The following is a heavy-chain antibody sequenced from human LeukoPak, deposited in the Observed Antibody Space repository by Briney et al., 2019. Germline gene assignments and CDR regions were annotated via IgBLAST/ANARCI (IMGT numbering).Heavy chain of an antibody. CDR2: IKQDGSEK. CDR3: AKMQYQLLGWFDP. V-gene: IGHV3-7*03. J-gene: IGHJ5*02. CDR1: GFTFSSYW. D-gene: IGHD2-2*01. Sequence: GGSLRLSCAASGFTFSSYWMSWVRQAPGKGLEWVANIKQDGSEKYYVDSVKGRFTISRDNSKNTLYLQMNSLRAEDTAVYYCAKMQYQLLGWFDPWGQGTLVTVSS.